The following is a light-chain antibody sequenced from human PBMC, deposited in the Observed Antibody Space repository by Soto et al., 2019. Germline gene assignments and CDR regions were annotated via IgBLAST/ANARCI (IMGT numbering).Light chain of an antibody. CDR2: GAS. CDR3: QQFGSSPLFT. CDR1: QSVSSSY. Sequence: EIVLTQSPGTLSLSPGERATLSCRASQSVSSSYLAWYQQKPGQAPRLLIYGASSSATGIPDRFSGSGSGTDFTLTISRLEPEDFAVYYCQQFGSSPLFTFGPGTTVDVK. J-gene: IGKJ3*01. V-gene: IGKV3-20*01.